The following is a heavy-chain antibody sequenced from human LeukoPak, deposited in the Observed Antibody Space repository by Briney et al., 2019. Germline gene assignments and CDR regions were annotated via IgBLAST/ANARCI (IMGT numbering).Heavy chain of an antibody. CDR3: ARDLHRRHYYDSSGSPDPLDY. D-gene: IGHD3-22*01. J-gene: IGHJ4*02. V-gene: IGHV3-11*05. Sequence: PGGSLRLSCAASGFTFSDYYMSWIRQAPGKGLEWVSYISSSSSYTYYADSVKGRFTISRDNAKNSLYLQMNSLRAEDTAVYYCARDLHRRHYYDSSGSPDPLDYWGQGTLVAVSS. CDR1: GFTFSDYY. CDR2: ISSSSSYT.